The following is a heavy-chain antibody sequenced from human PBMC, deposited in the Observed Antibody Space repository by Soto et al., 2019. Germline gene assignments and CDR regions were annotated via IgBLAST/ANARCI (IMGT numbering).Heavy chain of an antibody. CDR1: GFIFNDAW. J-gene: IGHJ4*02. V-gene: IGHV3-23*01. D-gene: IGHD6-13*01. CDR3: AKENGYSSSWFEFDY. CDR2: ISGSGGST. Sequence: PGGSLRLSCAASGFIFNDAWMNWVRQAPGKGLEWVSAISGSGGSTYYADSVKGRFTISRDNSKNTLYLQMNSLRAEDTAVYYCAKENGYSSSWFEFDYWGQGTLVTVSS.